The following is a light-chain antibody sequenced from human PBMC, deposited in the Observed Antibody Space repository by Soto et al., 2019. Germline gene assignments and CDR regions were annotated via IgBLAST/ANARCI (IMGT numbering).Light chain of an antibody. CDR1: QSVSSSY. V-gene: IGKV3D-20*02. CDR3: QQRSDWPRT. J-gene: IGKJ1*01. CDR2: GAS. Sequence: EVVLTQSAGTLSLSPGERATLSCRASQSVSSSYLAWYQQKPGQAPRLLIYGASSRATGIPDRFSGSGSGTDFTLTISRLEPEDFAVYYCQQRSDWPRTFGQGTKVDIK.